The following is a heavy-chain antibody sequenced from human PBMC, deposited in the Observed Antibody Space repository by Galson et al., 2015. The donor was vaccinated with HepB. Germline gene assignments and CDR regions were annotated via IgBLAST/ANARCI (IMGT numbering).Heavy chain of an antibody. D-gene: IGHD6-13*01. CDR1: GYTFTSYA. CDR2: INAGNGNT. V-gene: IGHV1-3*01. J-gene: IGHJ4*02. CDR3: ARTYSSSWYGYYFDY. Sequence: SVKVSCKASGYTFTSYAMHWVRQAPGQRLEWMGWINAGNGNTKYSQKFQGRVTITRDTSASTAYMELSSLRSEDTAVYYCARTYSSSWYGYYFDYWGQGTLVTVSS.